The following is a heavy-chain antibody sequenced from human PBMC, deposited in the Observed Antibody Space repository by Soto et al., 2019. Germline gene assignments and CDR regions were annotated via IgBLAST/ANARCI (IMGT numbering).Heavy chain of an antibody. CDR2: IYPGDSDT. CDR1: GYSFTSYW. D-gene: IGHD3-22*01. Sequence: GESLKNSCKGSGYSFTSYWIGWVRQMPGKGLEWMGIIYPGDSDTRYSPSFQGQVTISADKSISTAYLQWSSLKASDTAMYYCARRNYYDSSGNYLLADAFDIWGQGTMVTVSS. V-gene: IGHV5-51*01. J-gene: IGHJ3*02. CDR3: ARRNYYDSSGNYLLADAFDI.